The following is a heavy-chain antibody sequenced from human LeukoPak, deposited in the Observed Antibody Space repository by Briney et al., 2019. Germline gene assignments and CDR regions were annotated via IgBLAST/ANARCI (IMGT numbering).Heavy chain of an antibody. Sequence: PSETLSLTSTVYGGSFSGYYWSWIRQPPGRGLEWIGEINHSGSINYNPSLKSRVTISVDTSKNQFSLKLSSVTAADTAVYYCAIQFGRPVLFDYWGQGTLVTVSS. CDR2: INHSGSI. V-gene: IGHV4-34*01. CDR3: AIQFGRPVLFDY. CDR1: GGSFSGYY. J-gene: IGHJ4*02. D-gene: IGHD2/OR15-2a*01.